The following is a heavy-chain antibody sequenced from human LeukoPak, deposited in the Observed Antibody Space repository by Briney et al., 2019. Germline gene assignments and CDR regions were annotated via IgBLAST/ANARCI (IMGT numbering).Heavy chain of an antibody. Sequence: GGSLRLSCAASGMSFSSYEMNWVRQAPGKGLEWVSYISSGGTTIYYADSVKGRFTISRDNAKNSLYLQMNNLGAKDTAVYYCASARLYSSSWYCYFDYWGRRTLVTVSS. D-gene: IGHD6-13*01. V-gene: IGHV3-48*03. CDR3: ASARLYSSSWYCYFDY. CDR2: ISSGGTTI. CDR1: GMSFSSYE. J-gene: IGHJ4*02.